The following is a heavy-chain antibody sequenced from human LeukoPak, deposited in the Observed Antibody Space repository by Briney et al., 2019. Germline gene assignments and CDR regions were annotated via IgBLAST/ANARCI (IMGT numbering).Heavy chain of an antibody. CDR3: ARPQDCSSTSCYLKVAFDI. Sequence: SETLSLTCTVSGGSISSSTYYWGWIRQPPGKGLEWIGEIYHSGSTNYNPSLKSRVTISVDKSKNQFSLKLSSVTAADTAVYYCARPQDCSSTSCYLKVAFDIWGQGTMVAVSS. CDR1: GGSISSSTYY. J-gene: IGHJ3*02. CDR2: IYHSGST. V-gene: IGHV4-39*07. D-gene: IGHD2-2*01.